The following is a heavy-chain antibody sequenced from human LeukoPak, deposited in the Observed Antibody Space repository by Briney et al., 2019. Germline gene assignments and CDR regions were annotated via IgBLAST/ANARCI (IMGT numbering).Heavy chain of an antibody. J-gene: IGHJ4*02. CDR1: GFTFSSYA. D-gene: IGHD2-2*01. Sequence: GGSLRLSCAASGFTFSSYAMHWVRQAPGKGLEWVAVISYDGSNKYYADSVKGRFTISRDNSKNTLYLQMNSLRAEDTAVYYCAREGGYCSSTSCYYFDYWGQGTLVTVSS. V-gene: IGHV3-30-3*01. CDR2: ISYDGSNK. CDR3: AREGGYCSSTSCYYFDY.